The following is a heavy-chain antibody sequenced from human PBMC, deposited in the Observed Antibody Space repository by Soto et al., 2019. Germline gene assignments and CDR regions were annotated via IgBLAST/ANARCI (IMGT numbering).Heavy chain of an antibody. V-gene: IGHV1-8*01. J-gene: IGHJ4*02. D-gene: IGHD5-12*01. CDR2: MNPNSGNT. CDR1: GNTFTSYD. CDR3: TRALPCGGYGPYYVDF. Sequence: ASVKVSCRASGNTFTSYDTNWVRQATGQGLEWMGWMNPNSGNTGYAQKFQGRVTMTRNTSISTAYMELSSLRSEDTAVYYCTRALPCGGYGPYYVDFLCQGPRGTVSA.